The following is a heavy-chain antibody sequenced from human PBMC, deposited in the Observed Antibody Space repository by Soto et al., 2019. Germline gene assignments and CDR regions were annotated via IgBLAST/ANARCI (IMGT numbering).Heavy chain of an antibody. V-gene: IGHV1-69*13. CDR1: EGTFSNHA. Sequence: GASVKVSCKASEGTFSNHAISWVRQAPGQGLEWVGGIIPMFPTADYAQRFQGRVTITADDSTTTVYMELSGLRSEDTAMYYCARDDATYCGGDCYRYFYYGMDVWGQGTTVTVSS. CDR2: IIPMFPTA. D-gene: IGHD2-21*02. J-gene: IGHJ6*02. CDR3: ARDDATYCGGDCYRYFYYGMDV.